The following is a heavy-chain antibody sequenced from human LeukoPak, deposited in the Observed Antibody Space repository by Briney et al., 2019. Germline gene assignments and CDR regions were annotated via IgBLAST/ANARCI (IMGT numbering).Heavy chain of an antibody. J-gene: IGHJ6*02. V-gene: IGHV1-2*02. CDR3: ARSYDFWSGYLYYYYYGMDV. D-gene: IGHD3-3*01. CDR1: GYTFTGYY. CDR2: INPNSGGT. Sequence: VASVKVSCKASGYTFTGYYMHWVRQAPGHGLEWMGWINPNSGGTNYAQKFQGRVTMTRDTSISTAYMELSRLRSDDTAVYYCARSYDFWSGYLYYYYYGMDVWGQGTTVTVSS.